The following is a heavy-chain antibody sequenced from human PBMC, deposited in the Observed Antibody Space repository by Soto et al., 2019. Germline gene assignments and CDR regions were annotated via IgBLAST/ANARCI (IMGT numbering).Heavy chain of an antibody. CDR1: GGSISNYW. CDR3: TRVRASGTSDY. D-gene: IGHD3-10*01. Sequence: QVQLQESGPGLVRPSETLSLTCTVSGGSISNYWWSWIRQPPGKGLEWIGYIYYRGSTRYNPSHNSRVTISVDTSKNQFSLRLNSVTAADTAVYYCTRVRASGTSDYWGQGTLVTVSS. V-gene: IGHV4-59*01. CDR2: IYYRGST. J-gene: IGHJ4*02.